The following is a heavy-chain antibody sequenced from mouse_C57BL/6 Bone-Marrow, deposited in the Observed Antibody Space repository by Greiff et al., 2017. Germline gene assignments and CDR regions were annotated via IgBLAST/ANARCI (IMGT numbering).Heavy chain of an antibody. J-gene: IGHJ1*03. CDR3: STYDGYYEVGYFDV. Sequence: EVQLQQSGAELVRPGGSVKLSCTASGFNIKDDYMHWVKQRPEQGLEWIGWIDPENGDTEYASKFQGKATITADTSSNTAYLQLSSLTSEDTAVYYCSTYDGYYEVGYFDVWGTGTTVTVSS. CDR2: IDPENGDT. V-gene: IGHV14-4*01. D-gene: IGHD2-3*01. CDR1: GFNIKDDY.